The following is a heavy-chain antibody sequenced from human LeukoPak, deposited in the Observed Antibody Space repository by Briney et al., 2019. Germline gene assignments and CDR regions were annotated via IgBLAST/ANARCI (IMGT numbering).Heavy chain of an antibody. Sequence: GGSLRLSCTASGFTFGDYAMSWVRQAPGKGLEWVGFIRSKAYGGTTEYAASVKGRFTISRDDSKSIAYLQMSSLKTEDTAVYYCTRVGGYDSSGYYYLDYWGQGTLVTVSS. V-gene: IGHV3-49*04. CDR3: TRVGGYDSSGYYYLDY. CDR2: IRSKAYGGTT. J-gene: IGHJ4*02. CDR1: GFTFGDYA. D-gene: IGHD3-22*01.